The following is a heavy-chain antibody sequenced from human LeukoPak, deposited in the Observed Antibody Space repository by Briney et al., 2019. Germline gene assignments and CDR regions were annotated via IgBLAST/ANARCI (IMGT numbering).Heavy chain of an antibody. CDR1: GFTFNDYS. Sequence: GGSLRLSCAASGFTFNDYSMNWVRQAPGKGLEWVSSISGRSTDIYYADSMKGRFTISRDDARNSLYLQMSSLRAEDTAVYYCAREAYCSGGSCLPLDVWGQGTTVTVSS. V-gene: IGHV3-21*01. CDR3: AREAYCSGGSCLPLDV. D-gene: IGHD2-15*01. J-gene: IGHJ6*02. CDR2: ISGRSTDI.